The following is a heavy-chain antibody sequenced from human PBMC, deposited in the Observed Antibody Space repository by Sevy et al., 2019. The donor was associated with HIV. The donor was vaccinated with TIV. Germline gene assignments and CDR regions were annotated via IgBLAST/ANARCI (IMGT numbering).Heavy chain of an antibody. Sequence: GGSLRLSCEASGFTLSNFAMSWVRQAAGKGLEWVSTISASGVNTYYTDSVKGRFTISRDNSKNTLFLQMNSLRAEDTALYYCAKLPGSSWPQGGFDIWGQGTMVTVSS. V-gene: IGHV3-23*01. CDR1: GFTLSNFA. D-gene: IGHD6-13*01. CDR3: AKLPGSSWPQGGFDI. CDR2: ISASGVNT. J-gene: IGHJ3*02.